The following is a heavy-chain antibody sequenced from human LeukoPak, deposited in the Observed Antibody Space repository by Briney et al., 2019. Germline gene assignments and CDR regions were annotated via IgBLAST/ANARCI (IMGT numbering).Heavy chain of an antibody. CDR2: IYYSGST. Sequence: SKPLSLTCTVSGGSISSSSYYWGWIRQPPGKGLEWIGSIYYSGSTYYNPSLKSRVTISVDTSKNQFSLKLSSVTAADTAVYYCARHLLPSSRVVDWFDPWGQGTLVTVSS. D-gene: IGHD2-2*01. CDR1: GGSISSSSYY. J-gene: IGHJ5*02. CDR3: ARHLLPSSRVVDWFDP. V-gene: IGHV4-39*01.